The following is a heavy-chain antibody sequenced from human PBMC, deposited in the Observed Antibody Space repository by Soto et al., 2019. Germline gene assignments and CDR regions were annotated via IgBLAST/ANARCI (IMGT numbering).Heavy chain of an antibody. Sequence: QVQLVESGGGLVKPGGSLRLSCAASGFTFSDYYMSWIRQAPGKGPEWVSYISSSSSYTNYPDSVKGRFTISRDNAKNSLYLQMNSLRAEDTAVYYCARTIAAAGGRRYFDLWGRGTLVTVSP. V-gene: IGHV3-11*05. J-gene: IGHJ2*01. CDR3: ARTIAAAGGRRYFDL. D-gene: IGHD6-13*01. CDR2: ISSSSSYT. CDR1: GFTFSDYY.